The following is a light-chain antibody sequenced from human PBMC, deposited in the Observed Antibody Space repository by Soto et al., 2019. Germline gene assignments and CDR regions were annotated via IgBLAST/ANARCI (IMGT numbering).Light chain of an antibody. J-gene: IGKJ1*01. CDR2: GAS. V-gene: IGKV3-20*01. Sequence: DILMTQSPATLSLSQGGRATLSCRASQSVSSNLAWYQQKPGQAPRLLIYGASSRATGIPDRFSGSGSGTDFTLTISRLEPEDFAVYYCQQYGSSPWTFGQGTKVDIK. CDR3: QQYGSSPWT. CDR1: QSVSSN.